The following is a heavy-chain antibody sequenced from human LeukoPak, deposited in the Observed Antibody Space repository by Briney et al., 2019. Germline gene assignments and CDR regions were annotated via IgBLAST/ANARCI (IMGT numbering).Heavy chain of an antibody. V-gene: IGHV1-46*01. CDR3: AREYDSTSAFDY. D-gene: IGHD3-22*01. J-gene: IGHJ4*02. Sequence: GASVKVSCTASGYTFSSYYMHWVRQARGQGLEWMGIINPSGGSTNYAQKFQGRVTMTRDTSTSTVYMELSSLRSEDTAVYYCAREYDSTSAFDYWGQGTLVTVSS. CDR2: INPSGGST. CDR1: GYTFSSYY.